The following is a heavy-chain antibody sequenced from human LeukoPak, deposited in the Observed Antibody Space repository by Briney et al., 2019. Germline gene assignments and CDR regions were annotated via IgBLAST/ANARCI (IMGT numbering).Heavy chain of an antibody. D-gene: IGHD3-3*01. J-gene: IGHJ5*02. CDR2: IPHDGSNA. Sequence: PGGSLRLSCVASGFTFTRNCMHWVRQAPGKGLEWVAAIPHDGSNALYADSVKGRLIISRDDSKNTQYLQMNSLRIEDSAMYYCATGSDYYYASWGQGTLVTVSS. CDR3: ATGSDYYYAS. V-gene: IGHV3-30*03. CDR1: GFTFTRNC.